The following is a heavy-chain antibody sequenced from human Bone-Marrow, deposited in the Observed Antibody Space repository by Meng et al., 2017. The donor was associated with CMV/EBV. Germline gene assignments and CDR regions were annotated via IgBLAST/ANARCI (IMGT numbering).Heavy chain of an antibody. CDR3: ARVSIFGVVPNWFDP. D-gene: IGHD3-3*01. Sequence: GSLRLSCTVSGYSISSGYYWGWIRQPPGKGLEWIGSIYHSGSTYYNPSLKSRVTISVDTFKNQFSLKLSSVTAADTAVYYCARVSIFGVVPNWFDPWGQGTLVTVSS. CDR1: GYSISSGYY. V-gene: IGHV4-38-2*02. J-gene: IGHJ5*02. CDR2: IYHSGST.